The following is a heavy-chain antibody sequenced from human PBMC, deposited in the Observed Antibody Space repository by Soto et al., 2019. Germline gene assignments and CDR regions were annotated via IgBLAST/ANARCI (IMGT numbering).Heavy chain of an antibody. J-gene: IGHJ4*02. CDR2: INHSGST. CDR1: GGSFSGYY. Sequence: QVQLQQWGAGLLKPSETLSLTCAVYGGSFSGYYWSWIRQPPGKGLEWIGEINHSGSTNYNPSLKSRVTISVDTSKNQFSLKLSSVTAADTALYYCARGRLKSGDYIWGSYRKYYFDYWGQGTLVTVSS. V-gene: IGHV4-34*01. CDR3: ARGRLKSGDYIWGSYRKYYFDY. D-gene: IGHD3-16*02.